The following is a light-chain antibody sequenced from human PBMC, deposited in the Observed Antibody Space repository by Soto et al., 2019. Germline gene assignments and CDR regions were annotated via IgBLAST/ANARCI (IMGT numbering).Light chain of an antibody. CDR1: QGIRNF. CDR2: AAS. V-gene: IGKV1-27*01. J-gene: IGKJ3*01. CDR3: QKYSSVPV. Sequence: DIQMTQSPTSLSASVGDRVTITCRASQGIRNFVAWYQQKPGKAPKLLIYAASTLQSGVPSRFSGSGSGTDFTLTSNSRQPEDVATYACQKYSSVPVFGPGTKVEIK.